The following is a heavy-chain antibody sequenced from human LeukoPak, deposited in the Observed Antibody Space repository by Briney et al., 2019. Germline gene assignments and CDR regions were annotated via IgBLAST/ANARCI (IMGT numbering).Heavy chain of an antibody. D-gene: IGHD5-18*01. Sequence: PGGSLRLSCAASGFTFDDYAMHWVRQAPGKGLEWVSGISWNGGSIGYADSVKGRFTISRDNAKNSLYLQMNSLRAEDTALYYCAISGYSYGLDYWGQGTLVTVSS. CDR1: GFTFDDYA. V-gene: IGHV3-9*01. CDR3: AISGYSYGLDY. CDR2: ISWNGGSI. J-gene: IGHJ4*02.